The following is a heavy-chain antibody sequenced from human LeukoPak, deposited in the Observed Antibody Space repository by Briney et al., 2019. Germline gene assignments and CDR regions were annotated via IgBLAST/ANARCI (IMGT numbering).Heavy chain of an antibody. CDR1: GGSISSYY. J-gene: IGHJ5*02. CDR3: ARGGYFDYNWFDP. CDR2: IYYSGST. V-gene: IGHV4-59*01. D-gene: IGHD3-9*01. Sequence: KPSETLSLTCTVSGGSISSYYWSWIRQPPGKGLEWIGYIYYSGSTNYNPSLKSRVTISVDTSKNQFSLKLSSVTAADTAVYYCARGGYFDYNWFDPWGQGTLVTVSS.